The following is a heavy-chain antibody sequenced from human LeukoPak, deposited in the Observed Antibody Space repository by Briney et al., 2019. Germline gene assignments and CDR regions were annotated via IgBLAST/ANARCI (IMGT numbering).Heavy chain of an antibody. V-gene: IGHV1-18*01. D-gene: IGHD2-15*01. CDR2: ISAYNGNT. CDR3: ARDSGLSGGSWPLDY. J-gene: IGHJ4*02. CDR1: GYTFTSYG. Sequence: GASVKVSCKASGYTFTSYGISWVRQAPGQRLEWMGWISAYNGNTNYAQKLQGRVTMTTDTSTSTAYMELRSLRSDDTAVYYCARDSGLSGGSWPLDYWGQGTLVTVSS.